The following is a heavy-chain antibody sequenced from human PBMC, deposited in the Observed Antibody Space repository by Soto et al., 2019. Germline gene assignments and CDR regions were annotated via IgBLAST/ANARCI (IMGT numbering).Heavy chain of an antibody. CDR2: ISDHNGNT. CDR3: ARGRYGDY. V-gene: IGHV1-18*01. Sequence: QVHLVQSGAEVKKPGASVKVSCQGSGYAFTTYGITWVRQAPGQGLEWMGWISDHNGNTNYTQKRPGRVTVTRDTSTSTAYMELRNLRYTDTAVYYCARGRYGDYWGQGALVTVSS. J-gene: IGHJ4*02. D-gene: IGHD1-1*01. CDR1: GYAFTTYG.